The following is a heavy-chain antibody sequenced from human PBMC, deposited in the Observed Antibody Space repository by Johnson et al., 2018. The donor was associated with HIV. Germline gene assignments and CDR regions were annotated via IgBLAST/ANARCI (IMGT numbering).Heavy chain of an antibody. CDR2: VFSGDNT. D-gene: IGHD4-17*01. J-gene: IGHJ3*02. Sequence: VQLVESGGGLVQPGGSLRLSCVVSGFTVSSYYMSWVRQAPGKGLEWVSIVFSGDNTYYADSVKGRFTISRDNSKNTLYLQMNSLRAEDTAVYYCARALTTDAFDIWGQGTMVTVSS. CDR3: ARALTTDAFDI. V-gene: IGHV3-66*02. CDR1: GFTVSSYY.